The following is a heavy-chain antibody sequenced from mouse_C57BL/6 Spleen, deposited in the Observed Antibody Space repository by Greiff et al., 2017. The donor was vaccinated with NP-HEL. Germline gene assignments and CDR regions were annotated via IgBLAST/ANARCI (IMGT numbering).Heavy chain of an antibody. CDR1: GYTFTSYW. J-gene: IGHJ1*03. D-gene: IGHD2-4*01. CDR3: ARPDYAWYFDV. CDR2: IDPSASYT. Sequence: QVQLQQPGAELVKPGASVKLSCKASGYTFTSYWMQWVKQRPGQGLEWIGEIDPSASYTNYNQKFKGKATLTVDTSSSTAYMQLSSLTSEDAAVYYCARPDYAWYFDVWGTGTTVTVSS. V-gene: IGHV1-50*01.